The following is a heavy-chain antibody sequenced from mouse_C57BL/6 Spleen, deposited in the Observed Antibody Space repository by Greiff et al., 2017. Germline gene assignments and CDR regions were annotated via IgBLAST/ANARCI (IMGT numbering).Heavy chain of an antibody. Sequence: EVKLVESGGGLVQPGGSLSLSCAASGFTFTDYYMSWVPQPPGKALEWLGFIRNKANGYTTEYSASVKGRFTISRDNSKSVLYLQRNALRAEDRATYYCARYDGGYHRAWFAYWGQGTLVTGSA. CDR1: GFTFTDYY. D-gene: IGHD2-3*01. CDR3: ARYDGGYHRAWFAY. V-gene: IGHV7-3*01. CDR2: IRNKANGYTT. J-gene: IGHJ3*01.